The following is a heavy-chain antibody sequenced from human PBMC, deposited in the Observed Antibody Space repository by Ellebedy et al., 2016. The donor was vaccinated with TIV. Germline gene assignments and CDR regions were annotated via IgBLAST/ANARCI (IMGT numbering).Heavy chain of an antibody. D-gene: IGHD5-12*01. J-gene: IGHJ6*02. CDR3: ARVQNIVATALSKRKYYYYYYGMDV. CDR1: GFTFSSYG. CDR2: IWYDGSNK. Sequence: GESLKISCAASGFTFSSYGMHWVRQAPGKGLEWVAVIWYDGSNKYYADSVKGRFTISRDNSKNTLYLQMNSLRAEDTAVYYYARVQNIVATALSKRKYYYYYYGMDVWGQGTTVTVSS. V-gene: IGHV3-33*01.